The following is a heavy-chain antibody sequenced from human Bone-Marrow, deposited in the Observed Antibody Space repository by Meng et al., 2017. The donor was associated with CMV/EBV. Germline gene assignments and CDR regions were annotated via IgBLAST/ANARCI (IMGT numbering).Heavy chain of an antibody. CDR3: ARGSDRYGSSLSD. V-gene: IGHV1-69*06. CDR2: IIPIFGTA. Sequence: SVKVSCKASGGTLSSNAISWVRQAPGQGLEWMGGIIPIFGTANYAPKFLGRVTITAAKSMNTAYMELNSLTSEDTAVYYCARGSDRYGSSLSDWGQGTLVTVSS. CDR1: GGTLSSNA. J-gene: IGHJ4*02. D-gene: IGHD5-18*01.